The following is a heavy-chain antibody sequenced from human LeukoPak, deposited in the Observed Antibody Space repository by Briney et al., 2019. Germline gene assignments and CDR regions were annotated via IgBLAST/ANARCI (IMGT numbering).Heavy chain of an antibody. D-gene: IGHD1-26*01. CDR2: IIPIFGTA. J-gene: IGHJ4*02. CDR3: SRGGVGATSPFDY. CDR1: GGTFSSYA. V-gene: IGHV1-69*13. Sequence: SVTVSCKASGGTFSSYAISWVRQAPGQGLEWMGGIIPIFGTANYAQKFQGRVMIIADETTNTHYMELSSPRSEETAAYNFSRGGVGATSPFDYWGQGTLVTVSS.